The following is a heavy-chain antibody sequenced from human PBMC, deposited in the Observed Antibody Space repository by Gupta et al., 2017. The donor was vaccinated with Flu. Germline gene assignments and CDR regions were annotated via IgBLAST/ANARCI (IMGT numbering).Heavy chain of an antibody. CDR3: AMLRPLADCGARGGYFQF. V-gene: IGHV4-61*02. Sequence: QVQLQESGPRLVRPSQTLSVTCTVAGGSIRSGSDYWSWSRQPAGKGLEWIGRIYTSGNTNYNPAHKSRVTMSVDTSKNEFSLKLSSVTAADTAVYYCAMLRPLADCGARGGYFQFWGHGTLVNVSS. CDR1: GGSIRSGSDY. J-gene: IGHJ1*01. D-gene: IGHD2-21*01. CDR2: IYTSGNT.